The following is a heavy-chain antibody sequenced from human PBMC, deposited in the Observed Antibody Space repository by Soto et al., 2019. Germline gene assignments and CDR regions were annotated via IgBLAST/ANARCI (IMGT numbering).Heavy chain of an antibody. CDR3: ARAGVRSVYYYGMDV. CDR1: GYTFTSYD. D-gene: IGHD3-3*01. Sequence: ASVKVSCKTSGYTFTSYDINWVRQAPGQGLEWVGWMNTNSDDTRSAQKFRGRLTLTRDKSMRAVYMKLSNLRPDDTAMYYCARAGVRSVYYYGMDVWGQGTTVTVSS. J-gene: IGHJ6*02. CDR2: MNTNSDDT. V-gene: IGHV1-8*01.